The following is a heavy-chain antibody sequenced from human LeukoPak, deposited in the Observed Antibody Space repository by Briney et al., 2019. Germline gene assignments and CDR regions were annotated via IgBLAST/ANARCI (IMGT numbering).Heavy chain of an antibody. D-gene: IGHD1-7*01. CDR3: AKDMLGTVSDYFDD. CDR1: GFTFRNFA. Sequence: PGGSLRLSCAASGFTFRNFAMSWVRQAPGKGLEWVSTISGSGISTYYADSVKGRFTISRDNSKNTLYLQMNSLRAEDTAIYYCAKDMLGTVSDYFDDWGQGTLVTVSS. J-gene: IGHJ4*02. CDR2: ISGSGIST. V-gene: IGHV3-23*01.